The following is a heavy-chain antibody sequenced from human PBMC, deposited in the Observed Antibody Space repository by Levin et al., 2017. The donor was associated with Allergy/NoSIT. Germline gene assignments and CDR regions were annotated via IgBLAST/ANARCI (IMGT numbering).Heavy chain of an antibody. CDR2: TAKDGNDK. D-gene: IGHD5-12*01. CDR3: ARAIGVVATTVYGMDV. J-gene: IGHJ6*02. Sequence: GGSLRLSCVASGFSFSSYAMHWVRQAPGKGLEWVAVTAKDGNDKYYAESVKGRFTTPRDNSKNTLYLQMNSLRPEDTAVYYCARAIGVVATTVYGMDVWGQGTTVTVSS. CDR1: GFSFSSYA. V-gene: IGHV3-30*04.